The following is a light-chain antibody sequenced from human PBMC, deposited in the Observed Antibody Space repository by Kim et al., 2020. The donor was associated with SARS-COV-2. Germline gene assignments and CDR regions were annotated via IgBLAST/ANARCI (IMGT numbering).Light chain of an antibody. J-gene: IGLJ3*02. Sequence: ALGQTVRITCQGDSLRSYYASWYQQKPGQAPVLVIFAKKNRPSGIPDRISGSSSGNTASLTISGAQAEDEADYYCKSRDSSGNRLVFGGGTQLTVL. CDR1: SLRSYY. CDR2: AKK. CDR3: KSRDSSGNRLV. V-gene: IGLV3-19*01.